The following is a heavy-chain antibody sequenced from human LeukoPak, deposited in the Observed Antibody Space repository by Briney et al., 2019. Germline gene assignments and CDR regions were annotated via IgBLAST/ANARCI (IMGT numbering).Heavy chain of an antibody. CDR3: AKILYASGTFGAFDI. CDR1: GFTFSNHE. D-gene: IGHD3-22*01. V-gene: IGHV3-48*03. Sequence: GGSLRLSCAASGFTFSNHEMNWVRQAPGKGLEWVSYISSSGGTIYYADSVKGRFTISRDNAKTSLYLQMNSLRAEDTAVYYCAKILYASGTFGAFDIWGQGTMVTVSS. J-gene: IGHJ3*02. CDR2: ISSSGGTI.